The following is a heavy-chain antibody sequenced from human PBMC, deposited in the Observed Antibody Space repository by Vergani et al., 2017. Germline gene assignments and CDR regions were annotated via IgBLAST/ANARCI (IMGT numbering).Heavy chain of an antibody. V-gene: IGHV3-30*03. CDR3: ATAVVRGVIIPPDY. J-gene: IGHJ4*02. CDR2: ISYDGSNK. CDR1: GFTFSSYG. D-gene: IGHD3-10*01. Sequence: QVQLVESGGGVVQPGRSLRLSCAASGFTFSSYGMHWVRQAPGKGLEWVAVISYDGSNKYYADSVKGRFTISRDNSKNTLYLQMNSLRAEDTAVYYCATAVVRGVIIPPDYWGQGTLVTVSS.